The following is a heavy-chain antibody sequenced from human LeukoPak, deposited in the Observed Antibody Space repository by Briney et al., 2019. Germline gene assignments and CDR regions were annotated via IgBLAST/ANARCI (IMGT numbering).Heavy chain of an antibody. Sequence: GGSLRLSCAASGFTFSSYSMNWVRQTPGKGLEWVSSISSSSYIYYADSVKGRFTISRGNAKNSLYLQMNSLRAEDTAVYYCASVGNYYYGSGSYYNFDYWGQGTLVTVSS. J-gene: IGHJ4*02. D-gene: IGHD3-10*01. CDR1: GFTFSSYS. CDR2: ISSSSYI. CDR3: ASVGNYYYGSGSYYNFDY. V-gene: IGHV3-21*01.